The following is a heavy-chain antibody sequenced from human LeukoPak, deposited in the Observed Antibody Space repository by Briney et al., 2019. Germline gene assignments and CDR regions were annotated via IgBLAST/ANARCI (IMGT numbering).Heavy chain of an antibody. D-gene: IGHD5-24*01. V-gene: IGHV3-48*03. CDR3: ARTKEMATISYFDS. Sequence: GGSLRLSCAASGFTFSSYEMNWVRQAPGKGLEWVSYISSSGSTIHYADSVKGRFTISRDNAKNSLYLQMNSLRAEDTAVYYCARTKEMATISYFDSWGQGTLVTVSS. CDR1: GFTFSSYE. CDR2: ISSSGSTI. J-gene: IGHJ4*02.